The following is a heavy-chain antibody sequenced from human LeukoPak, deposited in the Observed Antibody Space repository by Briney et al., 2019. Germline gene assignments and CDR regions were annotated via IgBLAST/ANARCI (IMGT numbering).Heavy chain of an antibody. Sequence: ASVKVSCKASGYTFTGYYMHWVRQAPGQGLEWMGWINPNSGGTNYAQKFQGRVTMTRDTSISTAYMELSRLRSDDTVVYYCARGYSGYLNPYYYMDVWGKGTTVTVSS. CDR1: GYTFTGYY. CDR2: INPNSGGT. V-gene: IGHV1-2*02. D-gene: IGHD5-12*01. CDR3: ARGYSGYLNPYYYMDV. J-gene: IGHJ6*03.